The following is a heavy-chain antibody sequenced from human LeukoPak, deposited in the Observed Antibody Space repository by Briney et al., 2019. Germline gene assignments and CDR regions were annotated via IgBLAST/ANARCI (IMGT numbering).Heavy chain of an antibody. J-gene: IGHJ4*02. V-gene: IGHV3-7*05. CDR1: GFIFSHYW. CDR3: ARSHSGRYYFDY. CDR2: IEQNGGEK. D-gene: IGHD1-26*01. Sequence: GGSLRLSCATSGFIFSHYWMTWVRQAPGKGLEWVANIEQNGGEKYYVDSVKGRFTISRDNAKNSLYLQMDSLRAEDTAVYYCARSHSGRYYFDYWGQGTLVTVSS.